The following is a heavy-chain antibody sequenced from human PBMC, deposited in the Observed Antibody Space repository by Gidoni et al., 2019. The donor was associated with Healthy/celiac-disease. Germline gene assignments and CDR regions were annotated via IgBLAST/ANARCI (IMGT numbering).Heavy chain of an antibody. V-gene: IGHV3-30*18. CDR1: GFTFRSYG. CDR2: ISYDGSNK. J-gene: IGHJ1*01. CDR3: AKAGYDSSGPEYFQH. Sequence: QVQLVESGGGVVQPGRSLRLSCAASGFTFRSYGMHWVRQAPGKGLEWVAVISYDGSNKYYADSVKGRFTISRDNSKNTLYLQMNSLRAEDTAVYYCAKAGYDSSGPEYFQHWGQGTLVTVSS. D-gene: IGHD3-22*01.